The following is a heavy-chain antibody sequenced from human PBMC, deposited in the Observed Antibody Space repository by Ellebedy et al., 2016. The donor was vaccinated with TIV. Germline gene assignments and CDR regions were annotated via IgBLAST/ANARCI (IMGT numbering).Heavy chain of an antibody. CDR2: ISTIGKFI. CDR3: ARPAATYSSSWYDFDC. Sequence: GESLKISCTASGFTFSSFTMNWVRQAPGEGLEWVSSISTIGKFIHVADSVKGRFTVSRDNTKNSLYLEMSSLRVEDTAIYYCARPAATYSSSWYDFDCWGQGTLVTVSS. D-gene: IGHD6-13*01. CDR1: GFTFSSFT. J-gene: IGHJ4*02. V-gene: IGHV3-21*01.